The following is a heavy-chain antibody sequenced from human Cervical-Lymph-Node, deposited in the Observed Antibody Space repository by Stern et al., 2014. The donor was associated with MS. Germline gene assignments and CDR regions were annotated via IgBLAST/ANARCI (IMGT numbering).Heavy chain of an antibody. CDR3: AKGGSGSYLD. D-gene: IGHD1-26*01. Sequence: VLLEESGGGVVQPGRSLSLSCAASGFVFRRYALHCVRQAPGQGLVCVALISYDGTDKYYTDSVKGRFTVSRDNSNNTVDLEMNSLRLEDTAVYYCAKGGSGSYLDWGQGSLVTVSS. CDR2: ISYDGTDK. V-gene: IGHV3-30*04. J-gene: IGHJ4*02. CDR1: GFVFRRYA.